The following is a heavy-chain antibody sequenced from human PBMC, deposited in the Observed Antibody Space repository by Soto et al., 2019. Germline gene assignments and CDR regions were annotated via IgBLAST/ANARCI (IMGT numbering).Heavy chain of an antibody. J-gene: IGHJ3*01. Sequence: EVQVVESGGGLVQPGGSLRLSCATSKFTLSAYAMTWVRQAPGEGLEWVSSISGSGGGTSYADSVKGRFSISRDNSKNTLYLRMNSLRVEDTAVYYCTRDPNGDHIGAFDFWGQGIVVTVSS. D-gene: IGHD4-17*01. CDR1: KFTLSAYA. CDR2: ISGSGGGT. CDR3: TRDPNGDHIGAFDF. V-gene: IGHV3-23*04.